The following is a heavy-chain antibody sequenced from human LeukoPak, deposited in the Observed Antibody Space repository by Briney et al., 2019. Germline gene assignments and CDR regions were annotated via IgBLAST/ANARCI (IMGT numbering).Heavy chain of an antibody. Sequence: GASVEVSCKASGYTFTDYYIQWVQQAPGKGLEWMGRVDPKDGETKYAEKFQGRVTMTEDTSTDTAYMELSSLRSEDTAVYYCATLRWSDYWGQGTLVTVSS. CDR2: VDPKDGET. CDR3: ATLRWSDY. J-gene: IGHJ4*02. D-gene: IGHD6-13*01. CDR1: GYTFTDYY. V-gene: IGHV1-69-2*01.